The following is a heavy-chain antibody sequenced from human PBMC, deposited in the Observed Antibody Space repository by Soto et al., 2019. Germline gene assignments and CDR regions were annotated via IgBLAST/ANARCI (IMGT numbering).Heavy chain of an antibody. CDR1: GFTFSSYA. Sequence: GGSLRLSCAASGFTFSSYAMSWVRQAPGKGLEWVSAISGSGGSTYYADSVKGRFTISRDNSKNTLYLQMNSLRAEDTAVYYCAKDLMSPLGYSSSWPKLYYFDYWGQGTLVTVSS. D-gene: IGHD6-13*01. V-gene: IGHV3-23*01. CDR3: AKDLMSPLGYSSSWPKLYYFDY. CDR2: ISGSGGST. J-gene: IGHJ4*02.